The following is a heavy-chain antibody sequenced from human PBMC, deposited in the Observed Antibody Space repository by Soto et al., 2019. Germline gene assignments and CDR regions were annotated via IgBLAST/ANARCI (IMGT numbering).Heavy chain of an antibody. CDR3: ARGSGKTGIAAAGKYYFDY. D-gene: IGHD6-13*01. Sequence: PSETLSLTCAVYGGSFSGYYWSWIRQPPGKGLEWIGEINHSGSTNYNPSLKSRVTISVDTSKNQFSLKLSSVTAADTAVYYCARGSGKTGIAAAGKYYFDYWGQGTLVTVSS. CDR2: INHSGST. J-gene: IGHJ4*02. V-gene: IGHV4-34*01. CDR1: GGSFSGYY.